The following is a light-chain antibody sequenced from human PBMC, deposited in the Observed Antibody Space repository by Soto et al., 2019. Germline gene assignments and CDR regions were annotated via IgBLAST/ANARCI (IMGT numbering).Light chain of an antibody. J-gene: IGLJ1*01. CDR3: QSCDIRLSGSGV. Sequence: QSELTQPPSVSGAPGQRVTISCTGRSSNLGAGYDVHWYQQLPGTAPKLLIYRNSNRPSGVSDRFSGSKSGTSACLAITGLQAEDEADYYCQSCDIRLSGSGVFGTGTKLTVL. V-gene: IGLV1-40*01. CDR2: RNS. CDR1: SSNLGAGYD.